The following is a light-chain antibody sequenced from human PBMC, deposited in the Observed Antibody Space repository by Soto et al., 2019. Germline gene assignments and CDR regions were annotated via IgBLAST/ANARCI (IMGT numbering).Light chain of an antibody. CDR1: SSDVGGYNY. CDR2: EVS. Sequence: QSALTQPASVSGSPGQSIIISCTGTSSDVGGYNYVSWYQQHPGKAPKLIIYEVSDRPSGVSNRFSGSKSGNTASLTISGLQAEDEADYYCSSYTGSSPVVFGGGTKLTVL. V-gene: IGLV2-14*01. J-gene: IGLJ2*01. CDR3: SSYTGSSPVV.